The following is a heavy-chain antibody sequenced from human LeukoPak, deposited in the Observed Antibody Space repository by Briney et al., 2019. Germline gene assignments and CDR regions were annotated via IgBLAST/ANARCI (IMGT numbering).Heavy chain of an antibody. CDR3: AREGRWLHLDAFDI. Sequence: GGSLRLSCAASGFTFSDYYMSWIRQAPGKGLEWVSYISSSGSTIYYADSVKGRFTISRDNAKNSLYLQMNSLRAEDTAVYYCAREGRWLHLDAFDIWGQGTMVTVSS. CDR2: ISSSGSTI. CDR1: GFTFSDYY. V-gene: IGHV3-11*04. D-gene: IGHD5-24*01. J-gene: IGHJ3*02.